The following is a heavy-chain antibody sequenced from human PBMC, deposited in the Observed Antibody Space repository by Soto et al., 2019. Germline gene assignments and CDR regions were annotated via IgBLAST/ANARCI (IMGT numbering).Heavy chain of an antibody. D-gene: IGHD2-21*01. CDR3: AQNCGVYCHSVGFY. CDR2: ISGGGCGS. CDR1: GFTFSNDA. Sequence: EVQLLESGGGLVQPGGSLRLSCAASGFTFSNDAMSWVRQAPGRGLEWVSGISGGGCGSYYADSVKGRFTISRDNYKNTIYLHMNSLRSEDTAVYYCAQNCGVYCHSVGFYWGQGTLVIVSS. V-gene: IGHV3-23*01. J-gene: IGHJ4*02.